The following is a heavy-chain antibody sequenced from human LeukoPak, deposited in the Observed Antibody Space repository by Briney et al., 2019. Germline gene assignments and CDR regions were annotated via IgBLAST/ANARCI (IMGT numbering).Heavy chain of an antibody. D-gene: IGHD2-21*02. CDR2: IYHGDSDT. V-gene: IGHV5-51*01. Sequence: SGASLQISSEGTGSIFTSYWIGWGRQVPGKGVEWRGIIYHGDSDTRYSPTCQGQVTISADKSISTAYLQWSSLKASDTAMYYCARTVVTATVSFGYWGQGTLVTVSS. CDR3: ARTVVTATVSFGY. CDR1: GSIFTSYW. J-gene: IGHJ4*02.